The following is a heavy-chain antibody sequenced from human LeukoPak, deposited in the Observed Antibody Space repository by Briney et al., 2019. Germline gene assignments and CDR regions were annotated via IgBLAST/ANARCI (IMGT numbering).Heavy chain of an antibody. J-gene: IGHJ3*02. CDR2: INYSGST. Sequence: SETLSLTCTVSGGSITDYYWSWIRQSPGKGLEWIGYINYSGSTNYNPSLKSRVTISGDTSKNQFSLKLSSVTAADTAVYYCARRGSAYSYNSFRAFDIWGQGTMVTVSS. V-gene: IGHV4-59*08. CDR3: ARRGSAYSYNSFRAFDI. CDR1: GGSITDYY. D-gene: IGHD5-18*01.